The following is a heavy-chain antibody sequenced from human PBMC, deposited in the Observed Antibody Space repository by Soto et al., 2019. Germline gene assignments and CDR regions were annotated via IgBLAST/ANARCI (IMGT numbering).Heavy chain of an antibody. CDR1: GFTFSSYG. J-gene: IGHJ6*02. D-gene: IGHD3-22*01. CDR2: ISYDGSNK. CDR3: AKDLYDSSGPRPYYYYGMDV. Sequence: QVQLVESGGGVVQPGRSLRLSCAASGFTFSSYGMHWVRQAPGKGLGWVAVISYDGSNKYYADSVKGRFTISRDNSKNTLYLQMNSLRAEDTAVYYCAKDLYDSSGPRPYYYYGMDVLGQGTTVTVAS. V-gene: IGHV3-30*18.